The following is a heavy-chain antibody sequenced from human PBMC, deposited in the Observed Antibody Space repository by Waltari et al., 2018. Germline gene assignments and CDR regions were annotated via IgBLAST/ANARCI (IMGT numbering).Heavy chain of an antibody. CDR1: GGTFSSYA. CDR3: ARGQWGYYYMDV. CDR2: IIPILGIA. J-gene: IGHJ6*03. Sequence: QVQLVQSGAEVKKLWSSVKVSCKASGGTFSSYAISWMRQAPGQVLEWMGGIIPILGIANYAQKFQGRVTITADKSTSTAYMELSSLRSEDTAVYYCARGQWGYYYMDVCGKGTTVTVSS. V-gene: IGHV1-69*10. D-gene: IGHD6-19*01.